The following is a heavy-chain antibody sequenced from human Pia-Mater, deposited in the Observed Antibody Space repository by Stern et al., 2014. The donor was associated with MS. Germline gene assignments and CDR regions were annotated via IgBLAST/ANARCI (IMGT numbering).Heavy chain of an antibody. CDR3: ARSSTVTPNAFDI. CDR1: GGSISSGGYS. V-gene: IGHV4-30-2*01. Sequence: VQLVESGSGLVKPSQTLSLTCAVSGGSISSGGYSWSWIRQPPGKGLEWLGYIYHSGSPYYNPSLKSRVTISVDRSKNQFSLKLSSVTAADTAVYYCARSSTVTPNAFDIWGQGTMVTVSS. J-gene: IGHJ3*02. D-gene: IGHD4-17*01. CDR2: IYHSGSP.